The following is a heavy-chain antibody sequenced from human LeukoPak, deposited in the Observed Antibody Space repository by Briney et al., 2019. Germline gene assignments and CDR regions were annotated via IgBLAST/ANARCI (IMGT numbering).Heavy chain of an antibody. J-gene: IGHJ4*02. CDR3: AKDRYGY. Sequence: GGSLRLSCAASGFTVSSNYMSWVRQAPGKGLEWVAFIPYDGSNKYYADSVKGRFTISRDNSKNTLYLQMNSLRAEDTAVYYCAKDRYGYWGQGTLVTVSS. CDR2: IPYDGSNK. V-gene: IGHV3-30*02. D-gene: IGHD4-17*01. CDR1: GFTVSSNY.